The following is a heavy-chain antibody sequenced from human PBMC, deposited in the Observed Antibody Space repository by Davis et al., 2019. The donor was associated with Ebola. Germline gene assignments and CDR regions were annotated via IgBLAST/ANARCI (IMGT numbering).Heavy chain of an antibody. CDR1: GFTFSDHY. D-gene: IGHD4-23*01. Sequence: PGGSLRLSCAASGFTFSDHYMSWIRQAPGKGLEWLSYITSSSSYRKYANSVQGRFTISRDNAKNSLYLQMNNLRAEDTAVYYCARDRSDGGTFDYWGHGTLVTVSS. CDR2: ITSSSSYR. J-gene: IGHJ4*01. V-gene: IGHV3-11*06. CDR3: ARDRSDGGTFDY.